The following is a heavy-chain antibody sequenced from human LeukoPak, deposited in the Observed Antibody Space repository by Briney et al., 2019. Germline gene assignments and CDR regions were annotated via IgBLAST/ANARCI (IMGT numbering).Heavy chain of an antibody. D-gene: IGHD3-22*01. J-gene: IGHJ4*02. CDR2: INHSGST. Sequence: KPSETLSLTCAVYGGSFSGYYWSWIRQPPGKGLEWIGEINHSGSTNYNPSLKSRVTISVDTSKNQFSLKLSSVTAADTAVYYCARGDSGSYYDSSGSISYYFDYWGQGTLVTVSS. CDR1: GGSFSGYY. CDR3: ARGDSGSYYDSSGSISYYFDY. V-gene: IGHV4-34*01.